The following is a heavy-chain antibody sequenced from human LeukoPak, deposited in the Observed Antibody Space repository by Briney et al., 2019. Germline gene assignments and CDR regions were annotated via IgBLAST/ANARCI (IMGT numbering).Heavy chain of an antibody. D-gene: IGHD3-9*01. V-gene: IGHV3-23*01. Sequence: GGSLRLSCAASGFTFSSYAMSWVRQAPGKGLEWVSAISGSGGSTYYADSVKGRFTISRDNSKNTLYLQMNSLRAEDTAVYYCARDRRDDILTGYYYYFDYWGQGTLVTVSS. CDR2: ISGSGGST. J-gene: IGHJ4*02. CDR3: ARDRRDDILTGYYYYFDY. CDR1: GFTFSSYA.